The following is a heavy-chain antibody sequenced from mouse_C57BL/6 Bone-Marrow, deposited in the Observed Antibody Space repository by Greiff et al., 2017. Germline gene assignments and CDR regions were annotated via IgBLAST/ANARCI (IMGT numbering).Heavy chain of an antibody. CDR1: GYSFTSYY. Sequence: QVQLQQSGPELVKPGASVKISCKASGYSFTSYYIHWVKQRPGQGLEWIGWIYPGSGNTKYNEKFKGKATLTADTSSSTAYMQLSSLTSEDSAVYYCARGYYGSSPFAYWGQGTLVTVSA. V-gene: IGHV1-66*01. D-gene: IGHD1-1*01. J-gene: IGHJ3*01. CDR2: IYPGSGNT. CDR3: ARGYYGSSPFAY.